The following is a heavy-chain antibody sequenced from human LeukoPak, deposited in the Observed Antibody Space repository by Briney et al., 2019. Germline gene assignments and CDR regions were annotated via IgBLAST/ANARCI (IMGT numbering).Heavy chain of an antibody. CDR1: GFTFSSYA. CDR3: AKAVDFWSGYPTDY. J-gene: IGHJ4*02. Sequence: GGSLRLSCAASGFTFSSYAMSWVRQAPGKGLEWVSAISGSGGSTYYADSVKGRFTISRDNSKNTLYLQMNSLRAEDTAVYYCAKAVDFWSGYPTDYWGQGTLVTVSS. D-gene: IGHD3-3*01. V-gene: IGHV3-23*01. CDR2: ISGSGGST.